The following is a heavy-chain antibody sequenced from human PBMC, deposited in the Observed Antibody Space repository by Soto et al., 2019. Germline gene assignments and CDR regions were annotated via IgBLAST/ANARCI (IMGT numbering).Heavy chain of an antibody. Sequence: QVQLQESGPKLVKPSQTLSLTCSVSGGSISTVGHYWTWIRQPPGKGLEWIGSIYHTGSTYYSKSLMSRLTMSVDTSKSQFSLRLSSVTAADTAVYYCAIATGTLRSRNCDYCGQGSLVTVSS. CDR2: IYHTGST. D-gene: IGHD1-1*01. CDR1: GGSISTVGHY. J-gene: IGHJ4*02. V-gene: IGHV4-31*03. CDR3: AIATGTLRSRNCDY.